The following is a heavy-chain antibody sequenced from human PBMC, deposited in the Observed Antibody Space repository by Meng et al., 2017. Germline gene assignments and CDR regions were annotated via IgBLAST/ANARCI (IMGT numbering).Heavy chain of an antibody. J-gene: IGHJ5*02. Sequence: QGEWGQPGAYVKKPGSSVKGPCKASGGTFSSYAISWVRQAPGQGLEWMGGIIPIFGTANYAQKFQGRVTITADESRSTAYMELSSLRSEDTAVYYCARDSSLGYCTNGVCYISGWFDPWGQGTLVTVSS. V-gene: IGHV1-69*01. CDR2: IIPIFGTA. CDR1: GGTFSSYA. D-gene: IGHD2-8*01. CDR3: ARDSSLGYCTNGVCYISGWFDP.